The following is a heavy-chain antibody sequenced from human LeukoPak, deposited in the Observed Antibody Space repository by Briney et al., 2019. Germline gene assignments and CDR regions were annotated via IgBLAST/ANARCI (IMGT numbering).Heavy chain of an antibody. D-gene: IGHD3-22*01. V-gene: IGHV4-34*01. CDR2: INHSGST. J-gene: IGHJ6*03. Sequence: SETLSLTCAVYGGSFSGYYWSWIRQPPGKGLEWIGEINHSGSTNYNPSLKSRVTISVDTSKNQFSLKLSSVTAADTAVYYCARHIYYYDSSGYYSGGYYYYYMDVWGKGTTVTVSS. CDR1: GGSFSGYY. CDR3: ARHIYYYDSSGYYSGGYYYYYMDV.